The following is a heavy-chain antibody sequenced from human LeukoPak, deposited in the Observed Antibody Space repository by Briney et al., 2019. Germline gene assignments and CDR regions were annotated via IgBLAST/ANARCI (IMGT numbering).Heavy chain of an antibody. CDR3: ARDVPYYYGSGSYYKTLWYYGMDV. CDR2: IYYSGST. Sequence: PSETLSLTCTVSGGSVSSGSYYWSWIRQPPGKGLEWLAYIYYSGSTNYNPSLKSRVTISVDTSKNQFSLKLSSVTAADTAVYYCARDVPYYYGSGSYYKTLWYYGMDVWGQGTTVTVSS. V-gene: IGHV4-61*01. CDR1: GGSVSSGSYY. D-gene: IGHD3-10*01. J-gene: IGHJ6*02.